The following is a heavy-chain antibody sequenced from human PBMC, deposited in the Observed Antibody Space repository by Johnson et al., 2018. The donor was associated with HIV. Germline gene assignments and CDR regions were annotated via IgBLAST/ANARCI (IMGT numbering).Heavy chain of an antibody. V-gene: IGHV3-30*04. CDR2: ILYDGRNK. J-gene: IGHJ3*02. CDR3: ARPFPLADAFDI. CDR1: GFTFSNYA. D-gene: IGHD3-3*02. Sequence: QVQLVESGGGVVRPGGSLRLSCAASGFTFSNYAMHWVRQAPGKGLDWVAFILYDGRNKFYADSVKGRFTISRDNSRNTLYLQLNSLRAEDTAAYYCARPFPLADAFDIWGQGTLVTVSS.